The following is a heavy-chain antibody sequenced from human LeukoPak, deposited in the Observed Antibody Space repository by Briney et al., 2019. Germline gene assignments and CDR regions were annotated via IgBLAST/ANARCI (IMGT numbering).Heavy chain of an antibody. CDR3: ARDGAAEYYDSSGYYYLRYFDY. CDR2: ISWNSGSI. CDR1: GFTFDDYA. Sequence: GGSLRLSRAASGFTFDDYAMHWVRQAPGKGLEWVSGISWNSGSIGYADSVKGRFTISRDNAKNSLYLQMNSLRAEDTAVYYCARDGAAEYYDSSGYYYLRYFDYWGQGTLVTVSS. V-gene: IGHV3-9*01. J-gene: IGHJ4*02. D-gene: IGHD3-22*01.